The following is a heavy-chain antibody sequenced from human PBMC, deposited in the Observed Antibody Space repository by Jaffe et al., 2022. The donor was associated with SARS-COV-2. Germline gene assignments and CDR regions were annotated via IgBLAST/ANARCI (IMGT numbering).Heavy chain of an antibody. CDR3: TRVEIVVVPAAGYYKGMDV. Sequence: QVQLQQWGAGLLKPSETLSLTCAVFGGSFSGYYWSWIRQAPGKGLEWIGEIDQSGSTNYNPSLKSRVTISVDTSRNQFSLKVTSVTAADTAVYYCTRVEIVVVPAAGYYKGMDVWGQGTTVTVSS. CDR1: GGSFSGYY. J-gene: IGHJ6*02. V-gene: IGHV4-34*01. D-gene: IGHD2-2*01. CDR2: IDQSGST.